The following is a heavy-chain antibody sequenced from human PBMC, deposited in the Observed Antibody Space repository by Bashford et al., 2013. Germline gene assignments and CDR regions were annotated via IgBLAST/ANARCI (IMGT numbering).Heavy chain of an antibody. J-gene: IGHJ4*02. Sequence: ASVKVSCKASGYTFTSYYMHWVRQAPGQGLEWMGIINPSGGSTSYAQKFQGRVTMTRDTSTSTVYMELSSLRSEDTAVYYCARVQHYDSSGYYYFDYWGQGTLVTVSS. CDR3: ARVQHYDSSGYYYFDY. CDR2: INPSGGST. V-gene: IGHV1-46*03. CDR1: GYTFTSYY. D-gene: IGHD3-22*01.